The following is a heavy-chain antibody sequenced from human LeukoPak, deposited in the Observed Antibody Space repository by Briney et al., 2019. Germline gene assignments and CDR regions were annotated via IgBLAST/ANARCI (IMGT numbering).Heavy chain of an antibody. D-gene: IGHD5-18*01. CDR1: GFTFSNYA. CDR2: ISGNSATT. V-gene: IGHV3-23*01. J-gene: IGHJ6*03. Sequence: GGSLRLSCAASGFTFSNYAMSWVRQAPGKGLEWVSVISGNSATTYYADSVKGRFTTSRDNSRNTVDLHMNNLRVEDTAKYYCAMGPDTALVKNYYMDVWGTGTTVTISS. CDR3: AMGPDTALVKNYYMDV.